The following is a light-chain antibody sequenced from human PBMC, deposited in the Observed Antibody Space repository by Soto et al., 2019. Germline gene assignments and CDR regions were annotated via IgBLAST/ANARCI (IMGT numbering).Light chain of an antibody. J-gene: IGLJ1*01. CDR2: EVN. V-gene: IGLV2-23*02. CDR3: CSYAGDTTFFV. Sequence: QPALTQPASMSGSPGQSITISCTGTSSDVGSYYPVSWFQQHPGKAPKLIIYEVNKRPSGVSDRFSGSKSGNTASLTISGLQAADEAEYYCCSYAGDTTFFVFGTGTKLTVL. CDR1: SSDVGSYYP.